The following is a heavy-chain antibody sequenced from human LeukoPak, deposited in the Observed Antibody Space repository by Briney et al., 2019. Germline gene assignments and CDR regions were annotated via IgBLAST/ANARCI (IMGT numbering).Heavy chain of an antibody. V-gene: IGHV3-15*01. CDR1: GFTFSNAW. J-gene: IGHJ4*02. CDR2: IKSKTDGGTT. D-gene: IGHD2-2*01. Sequence: PGGSLRLSCAASGFTFSNAWMSWVRQAPGEGLEWVGRIKSKTDGGTTDYAAPVKGRFTISRDDSKNTLYLQMNSLKTEDTAVYYCTTEVGVVVVPAAGNPTDYWGQGTLVTVSS. CDR3: TTEVGVVVVPAAGNPTDY.